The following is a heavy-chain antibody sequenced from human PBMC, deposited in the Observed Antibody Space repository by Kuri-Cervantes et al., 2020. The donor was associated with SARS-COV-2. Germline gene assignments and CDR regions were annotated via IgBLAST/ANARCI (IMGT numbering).Heavy chain of an antibody. CDR3: ARGWRYYDSSGYYYYFDY. J-gene: IGHJ4*02. CDR2: ISWNSGSI. Sequence: SLKISCAASGFTFDDYAMHWVRQAPGKGLEWVSGISWNSGSIGYADSVKGRFTISRDNAKNSLYLQMNSLRAEDTALYYCARGWRYYDSSGYYYYFDYWGQGTLVTVSS. CDR1: GFTFDDYA. D-gene: IGHD3-22*01. V-gene: IGHV3-9*01.